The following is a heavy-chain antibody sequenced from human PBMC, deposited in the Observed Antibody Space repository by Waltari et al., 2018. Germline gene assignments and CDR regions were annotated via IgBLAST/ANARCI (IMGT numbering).Heavy chain of an antibody. J-gene: IGHJ4*02. V-gene: IGHV1-2*06. CDR2: INPNSGGT. CDR3: ARVEYSSRWGAFDY. Sequence: QVQLVQSGAEVKKPGASVKVSCKASGYTFTGYYMHWVRQAPGQGLGWMGRINPNSGGTNYAQKFQGRVTMTRDTSISTAYMELSRLRSDDTAVYYCARVEYSSRWGAFDYWGQGTLVTVSS. CDR1: GYTFTGYY. D-gene: IGHD6-6*01.